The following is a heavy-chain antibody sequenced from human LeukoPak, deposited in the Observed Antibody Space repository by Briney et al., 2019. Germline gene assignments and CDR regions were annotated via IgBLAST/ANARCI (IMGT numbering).Heavy chain of an antibody. J-gene: IGHJ4*02. CDR3: ARRPPPSYYGSGSYKGLDY. Sequence: ASVKVSCKASGYTFTGYYMHWVRQAPGQGLEWMGWINPNSGGTNYAQKFQGRVTMTRDTSISTAYMELSRLRSDDTAVYYCARRPPPSYYGSGSYKGLDYWGQGTLVTVSS. CDR2: INPNSGGT. V-gene: IGHV1-2*02. D-gene: IGHD3-10*01. CDR1: GYTFTGYY.